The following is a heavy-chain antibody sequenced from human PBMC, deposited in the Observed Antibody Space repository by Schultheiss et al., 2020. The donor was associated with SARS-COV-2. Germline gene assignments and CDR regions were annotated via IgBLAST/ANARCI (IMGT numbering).Heavy chain of an antibody. D-gene: IGHD6-13*01. V-gene: IGHV3-30-3*01. CDR1: GFTFSSYA. CDR3: ARDYSSSLYYGMDV. J-gene: IGHJ6*02. Sequence: GGSLRLSCAASGFTFSSYAMHWVRQAPGKGLEWVAVISYDGSNKYYADSVKGRFTISRDNSKNTLYLQMNSLRAEDTAVYYCARDYSSSLYYGMDVWGQGTTVTVSS. CDR2: ISYDGSNK.